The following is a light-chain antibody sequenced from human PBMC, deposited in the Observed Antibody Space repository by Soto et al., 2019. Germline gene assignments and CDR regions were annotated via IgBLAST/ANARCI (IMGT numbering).Light chain of an antibody. CDR3: QQYHNWPA. CDR1: QSVFSS. Sequence: EIVLTQYPATLSVSPGERTTLSCRASQSVFSSLAWFQQKPGQAPRLLIYGAATRATGIPARFSGSGSGTEFSLTISSLQSEDFAFYYCQQYHNWPAFGQGTKVEIK. V-gene: IGKV3-15*01. J-gene: IGKJ1*01. CDR2: GAA.